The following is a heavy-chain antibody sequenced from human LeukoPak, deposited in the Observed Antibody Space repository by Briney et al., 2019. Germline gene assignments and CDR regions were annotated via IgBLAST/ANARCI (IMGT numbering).Heavy chain of an antibody. D-gene: IGHD3-10*01. Sequence: GGSLRLSCSASGFTFSRHAMHWVRQAPGKGLECVSTISSNGGSTYYADSVKGRFTISGDNPKNTLYLQMSSLRAEDTAVYYCVKDSYGMDVWGQGTTVTVSS. J-gene: IGHJ6*02. CDR2: ISSNGGST. CDR1: GFTFSRHA. V-gene: IGHV3-64D*06. CDR3: VKDSYGMDV.